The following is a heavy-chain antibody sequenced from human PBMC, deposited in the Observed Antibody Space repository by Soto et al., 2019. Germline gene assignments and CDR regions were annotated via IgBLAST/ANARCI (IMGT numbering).Heavy chain of an antibody. CDR3: ARGWTTVTNWFDP. CDR1: GGSISSSNW. D-gene: IGHD4-17*01. J-gene: IGHJ5*02. CDR2: IYHSGST. V-gene: IGHV4-4*02. Sequence: SETLSLTCAVSGGSISSSNWWSWVRQPPGKGLEWIGEIYHSGSTYYNPSLKSRVTISVDKSKNQFSLKLSSVTAADTAVYYCARGWTTVTNWFDPWGQGTLVTVSS.